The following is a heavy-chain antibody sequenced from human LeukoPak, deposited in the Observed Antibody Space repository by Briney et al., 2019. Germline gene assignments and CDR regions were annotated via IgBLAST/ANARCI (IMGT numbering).Heavy chain of an antibody. V-gene: IGHV1-8*01. J-gene: IGHJ4*02. CDR2: MNPNSGNT. CDR1: GYTFTSYD. CDR3: ARGRGIAAAGLPFDY. D-gene: IGHD6-13*01. Sequence: ASVRVSCKASGYTFTSYDINWVRQASGHGLEWMGWMNPNSGNTGYAQKFQGRVTMTRNTSISTAYMELSSLRSEDTAVYYCARGRGIAAAGLPFDYWGQGTLVTVSS.